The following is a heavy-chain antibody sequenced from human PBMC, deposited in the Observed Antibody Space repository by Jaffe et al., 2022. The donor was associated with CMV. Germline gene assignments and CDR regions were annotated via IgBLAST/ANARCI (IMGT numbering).Heavy chain of an antibody. Sequence: EVQLVESGGGLVQPGGSLRLSCAASGFTFSSYWMSWVRQAPGKGLEWVANIKQDGSEKYYVDSVKGRFTISRDNAKNSLYLQMNSLRAEDTAVYYCARGPGYDILTGQSRPYYYYGMDVWGQGTTVTVSS. D-gene: IGHD3-9*01. CDR3: ARGPGYDILTGQSRPYYYYGMDV. CDR2: IKQDGSEK. J-gene: IGHJ6*02. CDR1: GFTFSSYW. V-gene: IGHV3-7*01.